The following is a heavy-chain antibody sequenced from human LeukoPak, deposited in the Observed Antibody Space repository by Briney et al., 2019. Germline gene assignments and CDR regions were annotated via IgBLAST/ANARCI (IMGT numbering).Heavy chain of an antibody. D-gene: IGHD2-15*01. Sequence: PGGSLRLSCAASGFTFSSYGMHWVRQAPGKGLEWVAVISYDGSYNYYADSVKGRLTISRDNSKNTLYLQMNSLRAEDTAVHYCARNVGYCTAGSCYVDYWGQGTLVTVSS. J-gene: IGHJ4*02. CDR1: GFTFSSYG. V-gene: IGHV3-30*03. CDR2: ISYDGSYN. CDR3: ARNVGYCTAGSCYVDY.